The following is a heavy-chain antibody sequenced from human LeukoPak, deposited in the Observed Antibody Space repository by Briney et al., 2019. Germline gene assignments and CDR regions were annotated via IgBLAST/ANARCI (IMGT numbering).Heavy chain of an antibody. CDR2: ISSSSSYI. J-gene: IGHJ4*02. D-gene: IGHD2-15*01. Sequence: GGSLRLSCAASGFTFSSYSMNWVRQAPGKGLEWVSSISSSSSYIYYADSVKGRFTISRDNAKNSLYLQMNSLRAEDTAVYYCARVVVVAATDYFDYWGQGTLVTVSS. V-gene: IGHV3-21*01. CDR1: GFTFSSYS. CDR3: ARVVVVAATDYFDY.